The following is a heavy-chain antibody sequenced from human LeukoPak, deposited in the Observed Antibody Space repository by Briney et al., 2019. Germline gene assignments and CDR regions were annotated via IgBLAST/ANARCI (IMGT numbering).Heavy chain of an antibody. V-gene: IGHV3-30*18. CDR3: AKDPDY. CDR1: GFTFSSYG. Sequence: GGSLRPSCAASGFTFSSYGMHWVRQAPGKGLEWVVVISYDGSNKYYADSVKGRFTISRDNSKNTLYLQMNSLRAEDTAVYYCAKDPDYWGQGTLVTVSS. CDR2: ISYDGSNK. J-gene: IGHJ4*02.